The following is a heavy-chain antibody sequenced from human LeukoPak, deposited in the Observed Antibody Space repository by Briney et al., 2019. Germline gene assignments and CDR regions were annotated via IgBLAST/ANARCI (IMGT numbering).Heavy chain of an antibody. Sequence: PGGSLRLSCAASGFTFSSYAMSWVRQAPGKGLGWVSAISGSGGSTYYADSVKGRFTISRDNSKNTLYLQMNSLRAEDTAVYYCAKDLWELQALDYWGQGTLVTVSS. D-gene: IGHD1-26*01. J-gene: IGHJ4*02. CDR2: ISGSGGST. CDR3: AKDLWELQALDY. V-gene: IGHV3-23*01. CDR1: GFTFSSYA.